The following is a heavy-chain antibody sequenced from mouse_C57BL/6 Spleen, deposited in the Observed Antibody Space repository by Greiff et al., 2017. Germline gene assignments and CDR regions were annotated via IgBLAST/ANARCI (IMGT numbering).Heavy chain of an antibody. V-gene: IGHV5-17*01. CDR3: ARPYAMDY. CDR2: ISSGSSTI. Sequence: EVQLVESGGGLVKPGGSLKLSCAASGFTFSDYGMHWVRQAPEKGLEWVAYISSGSSTISYADTVQGRFTISRDNAKNTLFLQMTSLRSEDTAMYYCARPYAMDYWGQGTSVTVSS. CDR1: GFTFSDYG. J-gene: IGHJ4*01.